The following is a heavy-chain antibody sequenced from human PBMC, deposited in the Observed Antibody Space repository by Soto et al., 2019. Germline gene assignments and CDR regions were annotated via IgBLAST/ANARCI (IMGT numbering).Heavy chain of an antibody. J-gene: IGHJ6*02. CDR1: GYTFTGYY. CDR3: ARDLIGSGSVDYYYGMDV. CDR2: INPNSGGT. V-gene: IGHV1-2*04. D-gene: IGHD6-19*01. Sequence: ASVKVSCKASGYTFTGYYMHWVRQAPVQGLEWMGWINPNSGGTNYAQKFQGWVTMTRDTSISTAYMELSRLRSDDTAVYYCARDLIGSGSVDYYYGMDVWSQGTTVTVSS.